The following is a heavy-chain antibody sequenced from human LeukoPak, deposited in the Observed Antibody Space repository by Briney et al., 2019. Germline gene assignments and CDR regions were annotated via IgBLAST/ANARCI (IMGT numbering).Heavy chain of an antibody. J-gene: IGHJ4*02. CDR1: GFTFSSYA. CDR2: LSDGGHRS. V-gene: IGHV3-23*01. CDR3: AFSPMGFNYGYAY. D-gene: IGHD5-18*01. Sequence: PGGSLILSCAASGFTFSSYAMDSVRQAPGKGLEWGSSLSDGGHRSFYTNSGKGRFTIYRDASQNILYLQMNNLSGDGTALSYCAFSPMGFNYGYAYWGQGTLVTVSS.